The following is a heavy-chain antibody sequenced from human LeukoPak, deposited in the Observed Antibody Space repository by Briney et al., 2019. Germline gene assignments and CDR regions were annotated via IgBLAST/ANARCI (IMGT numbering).Heavy chain of an antibody. CDR1: GFTSSSYA. Sequence: GGSLRLSCAASGFTSSSYAMSWVRQAPGKGLEWVSSISGSGGSTYYADSVKGRFTISRDNSINTLYLQMSSLRAEDAAVYYCAKSGGLSGSGRLGMDVWGQGTTVTVSS. D-gene: IGHD3-10*01. V-gene: IGHV3-23*01. J-gene: IGHJ6*02. CDR3: AKSGGLSGSGRLGMDV. CDR2: ISGSGGST.